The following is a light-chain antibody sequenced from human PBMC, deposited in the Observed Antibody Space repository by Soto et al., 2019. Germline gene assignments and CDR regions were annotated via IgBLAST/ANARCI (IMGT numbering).Light chain of an antibody. J-gene: IGLJ2*01. Sequence: QSVPTQAPSASGTPGQRVTISCSGSSSNIGTNTVNWYQQLPGTAPKLLIYNDNQRPSGVPDRFSGSKYDTSASLAISGRQSDEEADYYCAAWDGSLKGVVFGGGTKVTVL. CDR1: SSNIGTNT. CDR3: AAWDGSLKGVV. V-gene: IGLV1-44*01. CDR2: NDN.